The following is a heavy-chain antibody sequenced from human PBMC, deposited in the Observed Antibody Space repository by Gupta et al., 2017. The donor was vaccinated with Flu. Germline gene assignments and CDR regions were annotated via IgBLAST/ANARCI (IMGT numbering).Heavy chain of an antibody. D-gene: IGHD1-26*01. CDR1: GYTFSDYY. J-gene: IGHJ6*02. CDR2: INPNSGGT. V-gene: IGHV1-2*02. CDR3: ASLGVTNLNYYGMDV. Sequence: QIQLVQSGAAVKKPGASVKVSCKASGYTFSDYYLHWVRQAPGQGLVWMGWINPNSGGTNYAQEFQGRVTMTRDTSITTAYIELNRLRSDDTAVYYCASLGVTNLNYYGMDVWGQGTTVTVSS.